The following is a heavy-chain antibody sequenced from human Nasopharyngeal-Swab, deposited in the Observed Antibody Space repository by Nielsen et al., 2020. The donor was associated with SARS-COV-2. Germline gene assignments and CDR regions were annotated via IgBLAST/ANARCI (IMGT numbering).Heavy chain of an antibody. J-gene: IGHJ4*02. D-gene: IGHD6-13*01. CDR1: GGSFSGYY. CDR2: INHSGST. V-gene: IGHV4-34*01. CDR3: ARGYSSSRYGY. Sequence: SETLSLTCAVYGGSFSGYYWSWIRQPPGKGLEWIGEINHSGSTNYNPSLKSRVTISVDTSKNQFSLKLSSVTAADTAVYYCARGYSSSRYGYWGQGTLVTVSS.